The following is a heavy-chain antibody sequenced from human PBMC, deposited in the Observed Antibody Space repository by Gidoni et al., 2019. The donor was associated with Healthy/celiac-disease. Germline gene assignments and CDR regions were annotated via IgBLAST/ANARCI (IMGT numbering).Heavy chain of an antibody. V-gene: IGHV4-34*01. CDR3: ARIPAGAVAGTLDY. CDR1: GGSFSGYY. D-gene: IGHD6-19*01. CDR2: INHSGST. Sequence: QVQLQQWGAGLLKPSETLSLTCAVYGGSFSGYYWSWIRQPPGKGLEWIGEINHSGSTNYNPSLKSRVTISVDTSKNQFSLKLSSVTAADTAVYYCARIPAGAVAGTLDYWGQGTLVTVSS. J-gene: IGHJ4*02.